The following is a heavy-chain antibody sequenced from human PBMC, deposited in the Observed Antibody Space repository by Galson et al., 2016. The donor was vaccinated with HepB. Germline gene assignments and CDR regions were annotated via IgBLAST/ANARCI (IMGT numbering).Heavy chain of an antibody. CDR1: GYTFTNYH. D-gene: IGHD4-17*01. V-gene: IGHV1-46*01. CDR2: IHPTSGSP. Sequence: SGYTFTNYHMHWVRQAPGQGLEWMGLIHPTSGSPNYAQKFQDRVAMTRDTSTSTVYMELSSLRSEDTAVYYCARPLLPFSGDNGYYYYGFDVWGQGTTVTVSS. CDR3: ARPLLPFSGDNGYYYYGFDV. J-gene: IGHJ6*02.